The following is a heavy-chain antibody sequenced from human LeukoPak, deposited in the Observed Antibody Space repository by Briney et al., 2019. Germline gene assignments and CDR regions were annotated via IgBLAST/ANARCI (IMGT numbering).Heavy chain of an antibody. CDR3: AKVTSRIVGLVDY. Sequence: GGSLRLSCAASGFTFSSHAMNWVRQPPGKGLDWVSSIDKSGDGAFYADSVKGRFTISRDNSKNTLYLQMNSLRAEDTAVYYCAKVTSRIVGLVDYWGQGTLVTVSS. J-gene: IGHJ4*02. CDR2: IDKSGDGA. D-gene: IGHD2-2*01. CDR1: GFTFSSHA. V-gene: IGHV3-23*01.